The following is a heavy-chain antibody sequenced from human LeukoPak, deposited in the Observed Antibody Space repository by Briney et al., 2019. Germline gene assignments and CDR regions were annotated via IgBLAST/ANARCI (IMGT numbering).Heavy chain of an antibody. V-gene: IGHV1-24*01. D-gene: IGHD2-2*02. CDR2: FDPEDGET. CDR1: GYTLTELS. CDR3: ATLYCSSTSCYTSGFDP. Sequence: GASVTVSCKVSGYTLTELSMHWVRQAPGKGLEWMGGFDPEDGETIYAQKFQGRVTMTEDTSTDTAYMELSGLRSEDTAVYYCATLYCSSTSCYTSGFDPWGQGTLVTVSS. J-gene: IGHJ5*02.